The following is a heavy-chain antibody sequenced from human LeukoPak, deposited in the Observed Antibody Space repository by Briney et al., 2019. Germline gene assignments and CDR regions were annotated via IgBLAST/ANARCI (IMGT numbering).Heavy chain of an antibody. CDR2: IYWNDDK. D-gene: IGHD3-10*01. V-gene: IGHV2-5*01. CDR3: AHSLMVRGVIKGSYYYYYYMDV. J-gene: IGHJ6*03. Sequence: ESGPTLVNPTQTLTMTCTFSGFSLSTSGVGVGWIRQPPGKALEWLALIYWNDDKRYSPSLKSRLTITKDTSKNQVVLTMTNMDPEDTATYYCAHSLMVRGVIKGSYYYYYYMDVWGKGTTVTVSS. CDR1: GFSLSTSGVG.